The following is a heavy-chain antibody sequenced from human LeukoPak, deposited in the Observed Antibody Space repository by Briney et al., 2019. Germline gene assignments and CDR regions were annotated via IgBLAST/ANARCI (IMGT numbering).Heavy chain of an antibody. CDR2: IIPIFGTA. CDR3: ARADCSSTSCYVSWDY. D-gene: IGHD2-2*01. V-gene: IGHV1-69*13. J-gene: IGHJ4*02. Sequence: SVKVSCKASGGTFSSYAISWVRQAPGQGLEWMGGIIPIFGTANYAQKFQGRVTITADESTSTAYMELSSLRSEDTAVYYCARADCSSTSCYVSWDYWGQGTLVTVST. CDR1: GGTFSSYA.